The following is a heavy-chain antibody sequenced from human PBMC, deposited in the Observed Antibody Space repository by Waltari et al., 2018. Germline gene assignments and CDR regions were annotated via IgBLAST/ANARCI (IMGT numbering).Heavy chain of an antibody. CDR3: ARAGYCSSTSCYPSTFDI. Sequence: VQLVESGGGLVQPGGSLRLSCAASGFTVSSNYMSWVRQAPGKGLEWVSVIYSGGSTYYADSVKGRFTISRHNSKNTLYLQMNSLRAEDTAVYYCARAGYCSSTSCYPSTFDIWGQGTMVTVSS. CDR1: GFTVSSNY. J-gene: IGHJ3*02. CDR2: IYSGGST. D-gene: IGHD2-2*01. V-gene: IGHV3-53*04.